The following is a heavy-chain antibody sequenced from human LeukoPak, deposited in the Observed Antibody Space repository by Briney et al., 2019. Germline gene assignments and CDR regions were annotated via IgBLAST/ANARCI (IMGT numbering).Heavy chain of an antibody. CDR2: INPSGGST. D-gene: IGHD6-6*01. V-gene: IGHV1-46*01. CDR3: ARYELGSSALDY. J-gene: IGHJ4*02. Sequence: ASVKVSCRASGYTFTSYYMHWVRQAPGQGLEWMGIINPSGGSTNYAQKFQGRVTITTDESTSTAYMELSSLRSEDTAVYYCARYELGSSALDYWGQGTLVTVSS. CDR1: GYTFTSYY.